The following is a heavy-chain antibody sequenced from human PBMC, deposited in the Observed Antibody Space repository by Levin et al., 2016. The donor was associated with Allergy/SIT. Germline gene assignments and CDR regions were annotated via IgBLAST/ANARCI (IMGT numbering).Heavy chain of an antibody. Sequence: SETLSLTCTVSGGSISSYYWSWIRQPPGKGLEWIGYIYYSGSTNYNPSLKSRVTISVDTSKNQFSLKLSSVTAADTAVYYCAKDARVGATPDYWGQGTLVTVSS. CDR3: AKDARVGATPDY. V-gene: IGHV4-59*01. D-gene: IGHD1-26*01. CDR1: GGSISSYY. J-gene: IGHJ4*02. CDR2: IYYSGST.